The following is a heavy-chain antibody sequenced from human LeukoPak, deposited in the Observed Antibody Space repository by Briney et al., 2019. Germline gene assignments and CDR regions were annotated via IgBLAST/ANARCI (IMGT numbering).Heavy chain of an antibody. Sequence: SETLSLTCTVSGGSIGSGGYYWSWIRQHPGKGLEWIGYIYYSGSTYYNPSLKSRVTISVDTSKNQFSLKLSSVTAADTAVYYCARDGGSGSPSMDVWGKGTTVTVSS. CDR3: ARDGGSGSPSMDV. V-gene: IGHV4-31*03. CDR1: GGSIGSGGYY. D-gene: IGHD3-10*01. CDR2: IYYSGST. J-gene: IGHJ6*03.